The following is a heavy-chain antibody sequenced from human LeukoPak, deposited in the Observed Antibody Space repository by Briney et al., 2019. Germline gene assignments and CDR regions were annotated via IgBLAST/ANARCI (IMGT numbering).Heavy chain of an antibody. CDR2: IYYSGST. V-gene: IGHV4-59*01. CDR1: GGSISSYY. D-gene: IGHD3-10*01. J-gene: IGHJ4*02. CDR3: ARSRYAKGFSGKIFDY. Sequence: SETLSLTCTVSGGSISSYYWSWIRQPPGKGLEWIGYIYYSGSTNYNPSLKSRVTISVDTSKNQFSLKLSSVTAADTAVYYYARSRYAKGFSGKIFDYWGQGTLVTVSS.